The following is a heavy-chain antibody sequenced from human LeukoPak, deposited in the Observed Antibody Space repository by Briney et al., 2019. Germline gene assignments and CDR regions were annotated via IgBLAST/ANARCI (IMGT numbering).Heavy chain of an antibody. V-gene: IGHV3-11*01. Sequence: GGSLRLSCAASGFTFSDYYMSWIRQAPGKGLEWVSYISSSGSNMNYADSVKGRFTISRDNAKNSLYLQMNSLRAEDTAVYYCARVGRAPTYYYGSGSYYNSPGWGMDVWGQGTTVTVSS. CDR2: ISSSGSNM. J-gene: IGHJ6*02. CDR1: GFTFSDYY. CDR3: ARVGRAPTYYYGSGSYYNSPGWGMDV. D-gene: IGHD3-10*01.